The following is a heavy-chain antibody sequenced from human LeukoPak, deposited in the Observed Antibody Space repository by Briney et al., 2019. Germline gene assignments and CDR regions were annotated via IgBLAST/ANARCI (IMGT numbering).Heavy chain of an antibody. V-gene: IGHV4-34*01. CDR2: INHSGST. J-gene: IGHJ5*02. CDR3: TRERSTPGINWFDP. CDR1: GEYFSAYS. Sequence: SETLSLTCAVYGEYFSAYSWNWIRQSPGKGLEWIDEINHSGSTNYNPSLKSQVTISVDTSKNQTSKRQFSLKLNSVTAADTAVYYCTRERSTPGINWFDPWGQGTLVTVSS. D-gene: IGHD2-2*01.